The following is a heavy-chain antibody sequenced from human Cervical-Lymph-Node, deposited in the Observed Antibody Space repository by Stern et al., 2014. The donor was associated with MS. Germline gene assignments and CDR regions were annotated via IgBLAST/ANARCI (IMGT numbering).Heavy chain of an antibody. D-gene: IGHD6-13*01. J-gene: IGHJ4*02. Sequence: VQLVESGGGLVKPGGSLRLSCAASGFTFRAYYMYWIRQAPGKGLEFVAYITPSGSTVSYAHSVRGRFTISRDNAQNSVYLQMNSLTAEDTAIYYCARDSSTWYAYFDYWGQGTQVTVSS. CDR1: GFTFRAYY. CDR3: ARDSSTWYAYFDY. V-gene: IGHV3-11*01. CDR2: ITPSGSTV.